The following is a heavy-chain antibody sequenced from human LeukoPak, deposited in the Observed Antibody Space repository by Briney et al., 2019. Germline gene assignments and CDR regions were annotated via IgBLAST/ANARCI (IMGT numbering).Heavy chain of an antibody. CDR1: GGTFGDYA. CDR2: ITSKPYGGTA. D-gene: IGHD6-13*01. V-gene: IGHV3-49*04. CDR3: TRDREAAAGINALDI. J-gene: IGHJ3*02. Sequence: GGSLRLSCATSGGTFGDYAVSWVRQAPGKGPEWLGFITSKPYGGTAEYAASVKGRFTISRDDSKGLAYLQMNSLKTEDTAVYYCTRDREAAAGINALDIWGQGTMVTVSS.